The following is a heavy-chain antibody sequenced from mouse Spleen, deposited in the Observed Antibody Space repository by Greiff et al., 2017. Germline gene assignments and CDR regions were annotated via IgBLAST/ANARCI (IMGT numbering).Heavy chain of an antibody. CDR1: GYAFTNYL. Sequence: QVQLQQSGAELVRPGTSVKVSCKASGYAFTNYLIEWVKQRPGQGLEWIGVINPGSGGTNYNEKFKGKATLTADKSSSTAYMQLSSLTSEDSAVYFCARSRWFPFAYWGQGTLVTVSA. D-gene: IGHD2-3*01. V-gene: IGHV1-54*01. J-gene: IGHJ3*01. CDR2: INPGSGGT. CDR3: ARSRWFPFAY.